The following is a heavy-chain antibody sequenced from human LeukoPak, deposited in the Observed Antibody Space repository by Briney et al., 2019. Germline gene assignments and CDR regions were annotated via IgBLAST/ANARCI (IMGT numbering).Heavy chain of an antibody. CDR3: VMIVVSGFDY. Sequence: PGGSLRLSCAASGFTFSSYGMSWVRQAPGKGLEWVSAISGSGGSTYYADSVKGRFTISRDNSKNTLYLQMNSLRAEDTAVYYCVMIVVSGFDYWGQGTLVTVSS. CDR2: ISGSGGST. CDR1: GFTFSSYG. V-gene: IGHV3-23*01. J-gene: IGHJ4*02. D-gene: IGHD3-22*01.